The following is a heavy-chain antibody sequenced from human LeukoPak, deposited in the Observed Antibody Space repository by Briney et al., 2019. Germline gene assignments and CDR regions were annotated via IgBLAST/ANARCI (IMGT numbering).Heavy chain of an antibody. CDR2: ISGSSDTI. J-gene: IGHJ4*02. CDR1: GFTFTRYG. CDR3: ARRESRSGWTFDY. Sequence: GGSLRLSGAASGFTFTRYGMNWVRQAPGKGLQWVSYISGSSDTIYYADSVKGRFTISRDYAKNSLHLQMNSLRDEDTAVYYCARRESRSGWTFDYWGQGTLVTVSS. D-gene: IGHD6-19*01. V-gene: IGHV3-48*02.